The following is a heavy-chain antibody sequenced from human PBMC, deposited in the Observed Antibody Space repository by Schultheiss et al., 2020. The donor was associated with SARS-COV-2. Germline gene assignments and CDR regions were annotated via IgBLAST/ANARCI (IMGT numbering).Heavy chain of an antibody. CDR1: GESISSSNW. J-gene: IGHJ6*02. CDR2: IYHSGST. D-gene: IGHD3-10*01. V-gene: IGHV4-4*02. Sequence: SETLSLTCAVSGESISSSNWWSWVRQPPGKGLEWIGEIYHSGSTNYNPSLKSRVTMSLDKSKNHFFLKVTSVTAADTAVYYCARIGLGSGLDVWGQGTTVTVSS. CDR3: ARIGLGSGLDV.